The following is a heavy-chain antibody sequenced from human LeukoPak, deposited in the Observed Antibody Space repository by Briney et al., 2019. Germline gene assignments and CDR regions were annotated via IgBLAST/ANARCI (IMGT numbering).Heavy chain of an antibody. CDR1: GFTFSSYA. J-gene: IGHJ4*02. V-gene: IGHV3-30-3*01. CDR2: ISYDGSNK. Sequence: GGSLRLSCAASGFTFSSYAMHWVRQAPGKGLEWVAVISYDGSNKYYADSVKGQFTISRDNSKNTLYLQMNSLRAEDTAVYYCVLSTVVTSLDYWGQGTLVTVSS. D-gene: IGHD4-23*01. CDR3: VLSTVVTSLDY.